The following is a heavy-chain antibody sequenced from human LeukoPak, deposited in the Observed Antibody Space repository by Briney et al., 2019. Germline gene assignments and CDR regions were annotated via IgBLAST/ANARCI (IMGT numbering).Heavy chain of an antibody. CDR1: GDSVSSNSAA. D-gene: IGHD3-10*01. CDR2: TYYRSKWYN. Sequence: SQTLSLTCDISGDSVSSNSAAWNWIRQSPSRSLQWLGRTYYRSKWYNDYAISVKSRMTINADTSKNQFSLQLNSVTPEDTAVYYCAKGRWALFDCWGQGTLVIVCS. J-gene: IGHJ4*02. V-gene: IGHV6-1*01. CDR3: AKGRWALFDC.